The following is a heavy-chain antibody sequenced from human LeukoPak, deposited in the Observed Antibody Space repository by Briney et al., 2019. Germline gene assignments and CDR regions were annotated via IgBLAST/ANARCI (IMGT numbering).Heavy chain of an antibody. Sequence: SGGSLRLSCAVSGFSVNSFGRSWVRQAPGKGLEWISAISINGETTWYADSVKGRFIISRDNSKNALYLQLSSLRVEDTAVYYCAQGFSSGWYPNWGQGSLVSVSS. D-gene: IGHD6-19*01. CDR1: GFSVNSFG. CDR3: AQGFSSGWYPN. CDR2: ISINGETT. V-gene: IGHV3-23*01. J-gene: IGHJ4*02.